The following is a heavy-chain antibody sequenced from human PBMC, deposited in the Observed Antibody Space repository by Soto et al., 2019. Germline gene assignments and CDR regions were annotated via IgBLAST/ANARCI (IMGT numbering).Heavy chain of an antibody. D-gene: IGHD6-6*01. CDR1: GFTFSSYG. CDR3: ARDQGQSSSPFSYYGMDV. J-gene: IGHJ6*02. V-gene: IGHV3-33*01. Sequence: PGGSLRLSCAASGFTFSSYGMHWVRQAPGKGLEWVAVIWYDGSNKYYADSVKGRFTISRDNSKNTLYLQMNSLTAEDTAVYYCARDQGQSSSPFSYYGMDVWGQGTTVTVSS. CDR2: IWYDGSNK.